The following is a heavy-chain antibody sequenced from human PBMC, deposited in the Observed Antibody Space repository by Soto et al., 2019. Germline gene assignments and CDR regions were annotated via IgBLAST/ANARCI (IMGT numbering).Heavy chain of an antibody. J-gene: IGHJ4*02. Sequence: GASVKVSCKASGYTFTSYGISWVRQAPGQGLEWMGWISAYNGNTNYAQKLQGRVTMTTDTSTSTAYMELRSLRSDDTAVYYCARDSEFMDWNENIFDYWGQGTLVTVSS. CDR2: ISAYNGNT. V-gene: IGHV1-18*01. CDR1: GYTFTSYG. CDR3: ARDSEFMDWNENIFDY. D-gene: IGHD1-1*01.